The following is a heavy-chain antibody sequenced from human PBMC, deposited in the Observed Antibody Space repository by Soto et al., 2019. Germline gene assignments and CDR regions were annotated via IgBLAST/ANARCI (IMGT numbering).Heavy chain of an antibody. J-gene: IGHJ4*02. V-gene: IGHV3-48*04. CDR3: ASVDIVATTDY. CDR2: ISSSGSTI. D-gene: IGHD5-12*01. Sequence: PGGSQRLSSAASGFNCSSYAVHWVRQAPGKGLEWVSYISSSGSTIYYADSVKGRFTISRDNAKNSLYLQMNSLRAEDTAVYYCASVDIVATTDYWGQGTLVTVSS. CDR1: GFNCSSYA.